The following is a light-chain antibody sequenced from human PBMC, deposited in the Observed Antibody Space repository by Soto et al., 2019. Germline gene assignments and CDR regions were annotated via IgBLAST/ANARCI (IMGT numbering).Light chain of an antibody. J-gene: IGLJ1*01. Sequence: VTISCSGSSSNIGRNTVHWYQQLPGTAPNVLIYTNDKRPSGVPDRFSGSKSGTSASLAISGLQSEDEADYYCAAWDESVKGQVFGTRNKLTVL. V-gene: IGLV1-44*01. CDR1: SSNIGRNT. CDR3: AAWDESVKGQV. CDR2: TND.